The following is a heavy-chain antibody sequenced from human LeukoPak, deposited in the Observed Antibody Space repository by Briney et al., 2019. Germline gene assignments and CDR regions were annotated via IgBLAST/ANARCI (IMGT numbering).Heavy chain of an antibody. J-gene: IGHJ4*02. D-gene: IGHD4-17*01. CDR1: GYTFTNYH. V-gene: IGHV1-8*03. CDR3: ARTTSLTASGYDY. CDR2: INPNTGDR. Sequence: ASVKVSCTVSGYTFTNYHSNWVRQAPGQGLEWMGWINPNTGDRGYAQKFQGRVSITSDTSISTAYMELGSPRSEDTAVYFCARTTSLTASGYDYWGQGTLVTVSS.